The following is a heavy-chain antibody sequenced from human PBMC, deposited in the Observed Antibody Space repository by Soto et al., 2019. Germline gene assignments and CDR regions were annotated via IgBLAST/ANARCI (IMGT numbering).Heavy chain of an antibody. CDR3: ARLHSSSWSYYYYYGMDV. V-gene: IGHV3-53*02. J-gene: IGHJ6*02. CDR1: GFTVSSNY. Sequence: VQLVETGGGLIQPGGSLRLSCAASGFTVSSNYMSWVRQAPGKGLEWVSVIYSGGSRYYADSVKGRFTISRDNSKNTLYLQMNSLRAEDTAVYYCARLHSSSWSYYYYYGMDVWGQGTTVTVSS. CDR2: IYSGGSR. D-gene: IGHD6-13*01.